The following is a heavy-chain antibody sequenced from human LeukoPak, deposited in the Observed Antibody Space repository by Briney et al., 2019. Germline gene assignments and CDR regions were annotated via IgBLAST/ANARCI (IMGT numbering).Heavy chain of an antibody. V-gene: IGHV4-39*01. CDR1: GGSISSRSHF. CDR2: IYYSGNT. D-gene: IGHD2-15*01. Sequence: SETLSLTCSVSGGSISSRSHFWGWIRQPLGKGLEWIGSIYYSGNTYYNPSLKSRVTMSVDTSKDHFSLKVTSVTAADTAMYYCARHENIVVVAAATAFDYWGQGTLVTVSS. J-gene: IGHJ4*02. CDR3: ARHENIVVVAAATAFDY.